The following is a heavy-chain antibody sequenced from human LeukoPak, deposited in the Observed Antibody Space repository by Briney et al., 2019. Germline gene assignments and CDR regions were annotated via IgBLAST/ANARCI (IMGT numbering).Heavy chain of an antibody. CDR1: GGSFSGYY. D-gene: IGHD3-3*01. Sequence: SETLSLTCAVYGGSFSGYYWSWIRQPPGKGLEWIGEINHSGSTNYNPSLKSRVTISVDTSKNQFSLKLSSVTAADTAVYYCARHEGLDYDFWSDPNYYFDYWGQGTLVTVSS. CDR2: INHSGST. V-gene: IGHV4-34*01. J-gene: IGHJ4*02. CDR3: ARHEGLDYDFWSDPNYYFDY.